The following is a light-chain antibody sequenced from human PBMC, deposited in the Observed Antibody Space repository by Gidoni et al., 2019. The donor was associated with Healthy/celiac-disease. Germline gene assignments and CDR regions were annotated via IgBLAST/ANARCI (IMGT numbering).Light chain of an antibody. CDR2: KAS. J-gene: IGKJ2*01. V-gene: IGKV1-5*03. CDR1: QSISSW. Sequence: TITCRASQSISSWLAWYQQKPGKAPKLLIYKASSLESGVPSRFSGRGSGTEFTLTISSLQPDDFATYYCQQYNSYPYTFGQXTKLEIK. CDR3: QQYNSYPYT.